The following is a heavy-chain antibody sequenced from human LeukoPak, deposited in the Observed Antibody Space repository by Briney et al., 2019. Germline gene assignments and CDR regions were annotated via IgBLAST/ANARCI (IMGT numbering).Heavy chain of an antibody. CDR2: ISSSGSTI. CDR1: GFTFSSYE. V-gene: IGHV3-48*03. D-gene: IGHD2-2*01. Sequence: GGSLRLSCAASGFTFSSYEMNWVRQAPGKGLEWVSYISSSGSTIYYADSVKGRFTISRDNSKNTLYLQMNSLRAEDTAVYYCAKDKARGVVVPAAPRDWGQGTLVTVSS. J-gene: IGHJ4*02. CDR3: AKDKARGVVVPAAPRD.